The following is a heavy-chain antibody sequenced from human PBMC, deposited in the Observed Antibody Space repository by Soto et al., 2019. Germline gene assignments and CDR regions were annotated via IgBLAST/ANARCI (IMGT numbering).Heavy chain of an antibody. J-gene: IGHJ4*02. CDR3: VGASLLH. D-gene: IGHD2-15*01. V-gene: IGHV3-30*03. CDR1: VITFSSHC. CDR2: ISSDVRKA. Sequence: GGPLRLSCPASVITFSSHCMHWARQAPGKWLAWVAFISSDVRKASYAEAVKGRFTLSRDNYKATLYLKMHCLTPADPHVYYCVGASLLHWGQGRLV.